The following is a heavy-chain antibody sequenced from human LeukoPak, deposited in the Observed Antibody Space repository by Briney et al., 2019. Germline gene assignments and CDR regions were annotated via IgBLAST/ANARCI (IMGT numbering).Heavy chain of an antibody. V-gene: IGHV6-1*01. CDR2: TYYRSKWYN. D-gene: IGHD5-12*01. CDR3: ARDIVATQGTSVGFDY. CDR1: GDSVSSNSAA. Sequence: SQTLSLTCAISGDSVSSNSAAWNWIRQSPSRGLEWLGRTYYRSKWYNDYAVSVKSRITINPDTSKNQFSLQLNSVTPEDTAVYYCARDIVATQGTSVGFDYWGQGTLVTVSS. J-gene: IGHJ4*02.